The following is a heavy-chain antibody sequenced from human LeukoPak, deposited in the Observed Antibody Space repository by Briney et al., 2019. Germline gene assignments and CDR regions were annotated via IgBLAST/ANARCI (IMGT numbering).Heavy chain of an antibody. Sequence: ASVKVSCKVSGYTFTDYYMHWVQQAPGKGLEWMGLVDPEDGETIYAEKFQGRVTITADTSTDTAYMELSSLRSEDTAVYYCATEEIRQWLVRNDYWGQGTLATVSS. CDR3: ATEEIRQWLVRNDY. D-gene: IGHD6-19*01. CDR2: VDPEDGET. V-gene: IGHV1-69-2*01. J-gene: IGHJ4*02. CDR1: GYTFTDYY.